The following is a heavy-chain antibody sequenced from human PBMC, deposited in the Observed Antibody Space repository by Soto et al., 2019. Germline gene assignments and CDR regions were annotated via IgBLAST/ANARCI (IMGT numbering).Heavy chain of an antibody. CDR3: ARDSGWPILNFDN. V-gene: IGHV3-30*03. Sequence: GGSLRLSCAASDFDSSSYGIHWVRQAPGKGLEWVAASSYDGRETFYADSAKGRFTVSKEMSKNTAFLQMNALRHEDTAVYFCARDSGWPILNFDNWGQGTPVTVS. J-gene: IGHJ4*02. D-gene: IGHD3-10*01. CDR2: SSYDGRET. CDR1: DFDSSSYG.